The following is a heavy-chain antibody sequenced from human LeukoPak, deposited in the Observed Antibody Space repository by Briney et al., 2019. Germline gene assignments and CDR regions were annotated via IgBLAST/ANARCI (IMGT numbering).Heavy chain of an antibody. Sequence: ASVKVSCKASGYTFTGYYMHWVRQAPGQGLEWMGWINPNSGGTNYAQKFQGRVTMTRDTSISTAYMALSRLSSDDTAADYFARWRRDNQRYIVATHWGQGTLVTVSS. CDR3: ARWRRDNQRYIVATH. V-gene: IGHV1-2*02. CDR2: INPNSGGT. J-gene: IGHJ4*02. CDR1: GYTFTGYY. D-gene: IGHD5-12*01.